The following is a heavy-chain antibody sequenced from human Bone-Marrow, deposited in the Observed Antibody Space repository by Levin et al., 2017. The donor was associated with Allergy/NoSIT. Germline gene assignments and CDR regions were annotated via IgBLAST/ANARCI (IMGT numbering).Heavy chain of an antibody. CDR2: ISWNSGSI. J-gene: IGHJ3*02. CDR1: GFTFDDYA. CDR3: AKDMAVGIVEAFDI. D-gene: IGHD6-19*01. V-gene: IGHV3-9*01. Sequence: LSLTCAASGFTFDDYAMHWVRQAPGKGLEWVSGISWNSGSIGYADSVKGRFTISRDNAKNSLYLQMNSLRAEDTALYYCAKDMAVGIVEAFDIWGQGTMVTVSS.